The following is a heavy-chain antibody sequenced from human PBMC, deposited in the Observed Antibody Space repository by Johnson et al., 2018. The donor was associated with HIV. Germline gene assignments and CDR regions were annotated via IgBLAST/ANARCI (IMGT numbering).Heavy chain of an antibody. D-gene: IGHD3-22*01. J-gene: IGHJ3*02. CDR1: GFTFSNAW. CDR3: TTAGSSGSAHAFDI. CDR2: IKSKTEGGTT. Sequence: VQLVESGGGLIKPGGSLRLSCAASGFTFSNAWMSWVRQGPGQGLEWVGRIKSKTEGGTTDYAAPVKGRFTISRDDSKNTLVLQMNSLKIEDTATYYCTTAGSSGSAHAFDIWGQGTRVTVSS. V-gene: IGHV3-15*01.